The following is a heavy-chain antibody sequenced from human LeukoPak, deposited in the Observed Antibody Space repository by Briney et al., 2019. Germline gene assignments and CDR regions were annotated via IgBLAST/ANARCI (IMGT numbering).Heavy chain of an antibody. D-gene: IGHD3-9*01. J-gene: IGHJ4*02. CDR1: GFTFSSYS. V-gene: IGHV3-48*04. CDR3: ATDYDILTGYQYSPDY. Sequence: QAGGSLRLSCAASGFTFSSYSMNWVRQAPGKGLEWVSYISSSSSTIYYADSVKGRFTISRDNAKNSLYLQMNSLRAEDTAVYYCATDYDILTGYQYSPDYWGQGTLVTVSS. CDR2: ISSSSSTI.